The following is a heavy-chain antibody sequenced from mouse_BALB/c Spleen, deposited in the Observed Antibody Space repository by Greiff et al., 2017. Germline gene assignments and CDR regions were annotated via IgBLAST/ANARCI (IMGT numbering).Heavy chain of an antibody. J-gene: IGHJ3*01. CDR2: ISSGGSYT. Sequence: EVKLVESGGGLVKPGGSLKLSCAASGFTFSSYAMSWVRQSPEKRLEWVAEISSGGSYTYYPDTVTGRFTNSRDNAKNTLYLEMSSLRSEDTAMYYCARGRYDEAWFAYWGQGTLVTVSA. CDR1: GFTFSSYA. D-gene: IGHD2-14*01. V-gene: IGHV5-9-4*01. CDR3: ARGRYDEAWFAY.